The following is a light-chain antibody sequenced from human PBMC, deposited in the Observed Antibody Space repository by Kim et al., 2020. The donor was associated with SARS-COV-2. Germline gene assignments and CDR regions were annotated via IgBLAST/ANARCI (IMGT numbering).Light chain of an antibody. CDR2: ETS. Sequence: SASAGDRVTITCQASQGIGNYLGWYQKKSGQAPQLLIYETSTLGTGVPSRFSGTGSGTDFTLTISCLQSEDFGRYYCQQYYDYPYSYGQGTKLEI. V-gene: IGKV1-8*01. CDR3: QQYYDYPYS. J-gene: IGKJ2*01. CDR1: QGIGNY.